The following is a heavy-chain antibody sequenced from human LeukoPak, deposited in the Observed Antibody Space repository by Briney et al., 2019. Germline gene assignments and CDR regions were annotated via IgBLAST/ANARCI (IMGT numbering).Heavy chain of an antibody. Sequence: ASVKVSCKASGGTFSSYAISWVRQAPGQGLEWMGGIIPIFGTANYAQKFQGRVTMTRDTSTSTVYMELSSLRSEDTAVYYCAREGLVGATRHAFDIWGQGTMVTVSS. V-gene: IGHV1-69*05. CDR3: AREGLVGATRHAFDI. D-gene: IGHD1-26*01. CDR1: GGTFSSYA. J-gene: IGHJ3*02. CDR2: IIPIFGTA.